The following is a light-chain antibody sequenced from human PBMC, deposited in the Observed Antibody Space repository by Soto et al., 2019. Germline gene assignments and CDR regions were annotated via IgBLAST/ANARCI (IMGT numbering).Light chain of an antibody. CDR3: SSYTTSNPLV. J-gene: IGLJ1*01. V-gene: IGLV2-14*01. CDR1: SSEVGDYKY. CDR2: EVS. Sequence: QSALTQPASVSGSPGQSITMSCTGTSSEVGDYKYVSWYQKHPGKAPKALIYEVSNRPSGVSNRFSGSKSGNTASLTISGLQAEDEADYYCSSYTTSNPLVFGPGTKLTV.